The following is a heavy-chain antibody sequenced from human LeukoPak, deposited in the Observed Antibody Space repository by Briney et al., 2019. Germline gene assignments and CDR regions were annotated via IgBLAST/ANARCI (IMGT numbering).Heavy chain of an antibody. Sequence: GASVKVSCKASGYTFTSYGISWVRQAPGQGLEWMGWISAYNGNTNYAQKLQGRVTMTTDTSTSTAYMELRSLRSDNTAVYYCARAGLYCSGGSCSSYFDYWGQGTLVTVSS. V-gene: IGHV1-18*01. CDR3: ARAGLYCSGGSCSSYFDY. CDR1: GYTFTSYG. D-gene: IGHD2-15*01. CDR2: ISAYNGNT. J-gene: IGHJ4*02.